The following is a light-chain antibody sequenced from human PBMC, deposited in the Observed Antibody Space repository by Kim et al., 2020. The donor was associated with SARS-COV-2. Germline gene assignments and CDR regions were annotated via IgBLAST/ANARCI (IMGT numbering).Light chain of an antibody. CDR3: QAWDSSTAV. CDR2: QDS. V-gene: IGLV3-1*01. Sequence: SVAPGQTASITCSGDKLGDKYACWYQQKPGQSPVLVIYQDSKRPSVIPERFSGSNSGNTATLTISGTQAMDEADYYCQAWDSSTAVFGGGTQLTVL. CDR1: KLGDKY. J-gene: IGLJ2*01.